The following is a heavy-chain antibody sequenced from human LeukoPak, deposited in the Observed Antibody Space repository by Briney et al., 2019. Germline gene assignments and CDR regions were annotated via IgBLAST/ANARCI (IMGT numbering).Heavy chain of an antibody. J-gene: IGHJ4*02. CDR2: INPNSGVT. D-gene: IGHD3-9*01. Sequence: RASVKVSCKASGYTFTGYYMHWVRQAPGQGLEWMGWINPNSGVTNYAQKFQGRVTMTRDTSISTAYMELSRLRSDDTAVYYCAREAQNYDILTGYPDWGQGTLVTVSS. CDR1: GYTFTGYY. V-gene: IGHV1-2*02. CDR3: AREAQNYDILTGYPD.